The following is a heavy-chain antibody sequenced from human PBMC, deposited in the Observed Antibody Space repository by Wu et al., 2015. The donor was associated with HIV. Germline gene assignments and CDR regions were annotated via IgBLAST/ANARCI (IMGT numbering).Heavy chain of an antibody. D-gene: IGHD5-12*01. J-gene: IGHJ6*02. CDR1: GATFPSYA. CDR3: AINTDAVATSLYSLGV. V-gene: IGHV1-69*05. CDR2: LIPMYGTA. Sequence: QVQLLQSGAEVKNPGSSVRVSCKASGATFPSYALSWVRQAPGQGLEWMGRLIPMYGTANYAQKFQGRVTFTTDESKTTAYMELSSLRSEDSAVYYCAINTDAVATSLYSLGVWGQGTTVTVSS.